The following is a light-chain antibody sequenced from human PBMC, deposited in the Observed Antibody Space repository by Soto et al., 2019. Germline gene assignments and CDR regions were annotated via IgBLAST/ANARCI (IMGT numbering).Light chain of an antibody. V-gene: IGLV2-14*03. CDR2: DFS. Sequence: QSALTQPASVSGSPGQSITISCTGTSSDVGGSSHVSWYQQHPGKDPKVMIYDFSNRPSGVSSRFSGSKSGNTASLTISGLQAEDEADFYCSSYTRSGTYLFGTGTKLTVL. CDR3: SSYTRSGTYL. CDR1: SSDVGGSSH. J-gene: IGLJ1*01.